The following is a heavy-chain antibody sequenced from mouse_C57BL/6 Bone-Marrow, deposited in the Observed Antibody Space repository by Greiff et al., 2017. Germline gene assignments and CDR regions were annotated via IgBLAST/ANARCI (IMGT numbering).Heavy chain of an antibody. CDR2: IHPNSGST. CDR1: GYTFTSYW. Sequence: VQLQQPGAELVKPGASVKLSCKASGYTFTSYWMHWVKQRPGQGLEWIGMIHPNSGSTNYNEKFKSKATLTVDKSSSTAYMQLSSLTSADSAVYYCARRLRLYFDYWGQGTTLTVSS. V-gene: IGHV1-64*01. CDR3: ARRLRLYFDY. J-gene: IGHJ2*01. D-gene: IGHD2-2*01.